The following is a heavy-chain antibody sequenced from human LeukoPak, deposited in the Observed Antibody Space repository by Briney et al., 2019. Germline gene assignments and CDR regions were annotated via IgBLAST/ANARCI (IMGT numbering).Heavy chain of an antibody. Sequence: GGSLRLSCAASGFTFSSYGMTWVRQAPGKGLEWVSAISGNGGSTYYAGSVKGRFTISRDNSKNTLYLQMNSLRADDTAVYYCAKSHHVTAIDYWGQGTLVTVSS. V-gene: IGHV3-23*01. J-gene: IGHJ4*02. CDR2: ISGNGGST. D-gene: IGHD2-21*02. CDR1: GFTFSSYG. CDR3: AKSHHVTAIDY.